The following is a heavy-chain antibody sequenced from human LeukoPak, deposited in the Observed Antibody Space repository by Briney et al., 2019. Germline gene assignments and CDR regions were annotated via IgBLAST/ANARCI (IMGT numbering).Heavy chain of an antibody. CDR1: GGSFSGYY. Sequence: ETLSLTCAVYGGSFSGYYWSWVRQAPGKGLEWVSAISGSGGSTFYADSVKGRFTISRDNSKNTLYLQMNSLRAEDTAVYYCATTPPTYYYDSSGYWHYRGQGTLVTVSS. D-gene: IGHD3-22*01. CDR3: ATTPPTYYYDSSGYWHY. V-gene: IGHV3-23*01. CDR2: ISGSGGST. J-gene: IGHJ4*02.